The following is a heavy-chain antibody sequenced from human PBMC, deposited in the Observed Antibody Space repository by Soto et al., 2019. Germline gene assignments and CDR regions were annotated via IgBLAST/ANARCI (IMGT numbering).Heavy chain of an antibody. CDR2: INHSGST. D-gene: IGHD6-19*01. Sequence: SETLSLTCAVYGGSFSGYYWSWIRQPPGKGLEWIGEINHSGSTNYNPSLKSRVTISVDTSKNQFSLKLSSVTAADTAVYYCARAAYSSGLAPENWFDPWGQGTLVTVSS. CDR3: ARAAYSSGLAPENWFDP. CDR1: GGSFSGYY. J-gene: IGHJ5*02. V-gene: IGHV4-34*01.